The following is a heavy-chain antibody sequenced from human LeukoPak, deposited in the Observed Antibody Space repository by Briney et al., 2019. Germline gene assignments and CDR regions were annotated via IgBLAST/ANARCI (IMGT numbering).Heavy chain of an antibody. CDR3: TRSYCSSTSCYTDWFDP. D-gene: IGHD2-2*02. V-gene: IGHV2-70*04. CDR2: IDWDDDK. Sequence: SGPTLVKPTQTLTLTCTFSGFSLSTSGMRVSWIRQPPGKALEWLARIDWDDDKFYSTSLKTRLTISKDTSKNQVVLTMTNMDHVDTATYYCTRSYCSSTSCYTDWFDPWGQGTLVTVSS. CDR1: GFSLSTSGMR. J-gene: IGHJ5*02.